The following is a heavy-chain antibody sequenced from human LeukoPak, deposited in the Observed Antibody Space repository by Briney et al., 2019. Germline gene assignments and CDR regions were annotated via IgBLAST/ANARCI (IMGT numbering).Heavy chain of an antibody. Sequence: SETLSLTCAVYGGSFSGYYWSWIRQPPGKGLEWIGEINHSGSTNYNPSLKSRVTISVDTSKNQFPLKLSSVTAADTAVYYCARGQGGLLWFGEGPDYYYYMDVWGKGTTVTVSS. CDR3: ARGQGGLLWFGEGPDYYYYMDV. CDR1: GGSFSGYY. V-gene: IGHV4-34*01. J-gene: IGHJ6*03. CDR2: INHSGST. D-gene: IGHD3-10*01.